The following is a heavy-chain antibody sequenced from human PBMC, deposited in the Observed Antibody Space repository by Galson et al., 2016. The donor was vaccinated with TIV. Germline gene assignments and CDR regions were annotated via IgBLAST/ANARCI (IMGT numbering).Heavy chain of an antibody. J-gene: IGHJ4*02. CDR3: TTGLSRGSDY. D-gene: IGHD3-16*01. CDR1: GFTFSNAW. CDR2: IRSNTDGGTP. V-gene: IGHV3-15*05. Sequence: SLRLSCAASGFTFSNAWMSWVRQAPGKGLEWVGRIRSNTDGGTPDYAAPVKGRFTISRDDSENTLYLQVNSLKIEDTAVYYCTTGLSRGSDYWGQGTLVTVSS.